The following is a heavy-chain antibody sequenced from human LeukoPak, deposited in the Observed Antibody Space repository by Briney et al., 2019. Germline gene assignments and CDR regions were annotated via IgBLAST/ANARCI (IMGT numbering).Heavy chain of an antibody. CDR1: GFTFSSYG. J-gene: IGHJ5*02. CDR3: ARDGRQWLALNWFDP. D-gene: IGHD6-19*01. CDR2: IWYDGSNK. Sequence: HPGGSLRLSCAASGFTFSSYGMHWVRQAPGKGLEWVAVIWYDGSNKYYADSVKGRFTISRDNSKNTLYLQMNCLRAEDTAVYYCARDGRQWLALNWFDPWGQGTLVTVSS. V-gene: IGHV3-33*01.